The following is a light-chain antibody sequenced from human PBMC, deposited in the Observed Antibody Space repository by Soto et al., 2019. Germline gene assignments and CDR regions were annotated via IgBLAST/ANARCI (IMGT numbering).Light chain of an antibody. CDR3: QQYKNWPHFT. Sequence: EIVRTQSPATLSVSPGERATLSCRASQSVSTKLAWYRHKPGQAPRLLIYGASTRATGIPARFSGSGSVTEFTLTINSLQYEDFAVYYCQQYKNWPHFTFGPGTTVDIK. CDR1: QSVSTK. CDR2: GAS. J-gene: IGKJ3*01. V-gene: IGKV3-15*01.